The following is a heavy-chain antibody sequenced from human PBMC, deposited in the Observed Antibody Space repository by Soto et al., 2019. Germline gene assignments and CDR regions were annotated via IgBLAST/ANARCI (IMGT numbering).Heavy chain of an antibody. D-gene: IGHD3-16*01. CDR1: GYIFVNYG. J-gene: IGHJ6*02. V-gene: IGHV1-18*01. Sequence: QVQLVQSGDEMKKPGASVRVSCKASGYIFVNYGIAWVRQAPGQGLEWMGWISPYTGDTHSASKVQGRLTMTTDTXXSPAYMDLGSLTSADTAVYYCAMVDNYVTPTPQDVWGQGTTVTVSS. CDR3: AMVDNYVTPTPQDV. CDR2: ISPYTGDT.